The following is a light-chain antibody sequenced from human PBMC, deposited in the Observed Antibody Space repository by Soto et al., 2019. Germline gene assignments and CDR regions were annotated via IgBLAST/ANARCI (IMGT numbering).Light chain of an antibody. J-gene: IGLJ1*01. Sequence: QSALTQPPSASGSPGQSVTISCTGTSSDVGGYNYVSWYQQHPGKAPKLMIYEVTKRPSGVPDRFSGSKSGNTASLTVSGLQDEEEADYYCSSYAGSLSVFGTGTKLTVL. CDR2: EVT. V-gene: IGLV2-8*01. CDR3: SSYAGSLSV. CDR1: SSDVGGYNY.